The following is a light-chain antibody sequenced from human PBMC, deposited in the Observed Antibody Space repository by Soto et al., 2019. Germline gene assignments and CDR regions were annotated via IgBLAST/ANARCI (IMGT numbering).Light chain of an antibody. V-gene: IGLV2-14*03. Sequence: QSVLTQPASVSGSPAQSITISCTGTSSDFGGYNYFSWYQQHPGKAPKLMIYNVSYRPSGVSCRFSGSKSGNTASLTISRLQAEDEADYYCSSFTTSSTHNSVFGTGTKVTV. J-gene: IGLJ1*01. CDR2: NVS. CDR1: SSDFGGYNY. CDR3: SSFTTSSTHNSV.